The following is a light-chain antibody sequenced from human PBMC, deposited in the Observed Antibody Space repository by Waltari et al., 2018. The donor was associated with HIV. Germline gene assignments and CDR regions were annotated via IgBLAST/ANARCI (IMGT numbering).Light chain of an antibody. Sequence: QSALTQPAAVSGSPGQSITISCTRTSSDVVSYNYISCYQQHPGKAPKLMIYEVSNRPSGVSNRFSGSKSGNTASLTISGLQAEDEADYYCSSYTSSSTSHVFGTGTKVTVL. CDR2: EVS. CDR3: SSYTSSSTSHV. J-gene: IGLJ1*01. V-gene: IGLV2-14*01. CDR1: SSDVVSYNY.